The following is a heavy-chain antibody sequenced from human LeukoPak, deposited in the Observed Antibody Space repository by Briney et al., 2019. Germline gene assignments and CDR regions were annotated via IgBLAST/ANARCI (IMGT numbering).Heavy chain of an antibody. CDR2: IIPIFGKA. J-gene: IGHJ4*02. D-gene: IGHD6-13*01. CDR1: GGTFSSYA. V-gene: IGHV1-69*01. CDR3: ARNTGYSSSWYADY. Sequence: GSSVKVSCKASGGTFSSYAISWVRQAPGQGLEWVGWIIPIFGKANYAQKFQGRVTITADESTSTAYMELSSLRSEDTAVYYCARNTGYSSSWYADYWGQGTLVTVSS.